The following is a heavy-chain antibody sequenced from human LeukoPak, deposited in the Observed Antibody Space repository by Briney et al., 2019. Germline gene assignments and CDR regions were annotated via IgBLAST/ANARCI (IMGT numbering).Heavy chain of an antibody. Sequence: SETLSLTCTLSGGSVSDYYWSWIRQSPGKGLEWLGYIYHTGSTSYSPSLKSRVTISADTSQNQFSLKLSSVTAADTAVYYCARDPYPDILTGFDYWGQGTLVTVSS. D-gene: IGHD3-9*01. CDR2: IYHTGST. J-gene: IGHJ4*02. V-gene: IGHV4-59*02. CDR3: ARDPYPDILTGFDY. CDR1: GGSVSDYY.